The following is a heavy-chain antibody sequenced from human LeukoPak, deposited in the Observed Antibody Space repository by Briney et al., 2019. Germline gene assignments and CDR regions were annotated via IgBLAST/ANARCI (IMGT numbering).Heavy chain of an antibody. CDR3: AKDFPSSIVTN. J-gene: IGHJ4*01. D-gene: IGHD6-6*01. V-gene: IGHV3-23*01. CDR2: ISNSGHST. CDR1: GGSISSYY. Sequence: ETLSLTCTVSGGSISSYYWSWIRQPPGKGLEWVSGISNSGHSTYYIASVKGRFTVSRDNSKSTLFLQMNSLRAEDTAVYYCAKDFPSSIVTNWGQGTLVTVSS.